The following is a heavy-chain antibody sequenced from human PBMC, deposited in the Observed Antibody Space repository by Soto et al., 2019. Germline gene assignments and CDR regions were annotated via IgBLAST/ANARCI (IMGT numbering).Heavy chain of an antibody. D-gene: IGHD5-18*01. CDR2: IRTKTFGGTA. Sequence: EVQVVESGGGFVQPGQSLRLSCFASGFTLGDSAFSWVRQAPGKGLEWVGFIRTKTFGGTAEYAASVKGRFSISRDYSKSIAYLQMNSLKTEYSAVYYCIRDMKYSYYFEAGHWGQGTLVTVSS. CDR1: GFTLGDSA. CDR3: IRDMKYSYYFEAGH. J-gene: IGHJ4*02. V-gene: IGHV3-49*04.